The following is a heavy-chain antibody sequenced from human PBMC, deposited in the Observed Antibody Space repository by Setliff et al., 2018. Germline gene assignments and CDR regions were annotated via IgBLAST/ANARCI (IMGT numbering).Heavy chain of an antibody. CDR2: IYSSGST. CDR1: GDSISRNSYY. Sequence: KASETLSLTCTVSGDSISRNSYYWGWIRQPPGKGLEWIGSIYSSGSTYYNPSLKSRVAISADTSKNQFSLKLNSVTAADTAVYYCARHADRFWGGDFEYWGQGTLVTRLL. D-gene: IGHD3-16*01. CDR3: ARHADRFWGGDFEY. J-gene: IGHJ4*02. V-gene: IGHV4-39*01.